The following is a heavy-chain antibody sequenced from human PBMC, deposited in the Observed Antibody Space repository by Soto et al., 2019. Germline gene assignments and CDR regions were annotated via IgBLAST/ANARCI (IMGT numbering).Heavy chain of an antibody. Sequence: SESLSLTCSVSGGSISSGDYYWSWIRQPPGKGLECIGYIYYSGSTYYNPSLKSRVTISVDTSKNQFSLKLSSVTAADTAVYYCARENVCRLLEEHDFDHWGQETVATVSS. CDR2: IYYSGST. V-gene: IGHV4-30-4*01. J-gene: IGHJ3*01. CDR1: GGSISSGDYY. CDR3: ARENVCRLLEEHDFDH. D-gene: IGHD3-3*01.